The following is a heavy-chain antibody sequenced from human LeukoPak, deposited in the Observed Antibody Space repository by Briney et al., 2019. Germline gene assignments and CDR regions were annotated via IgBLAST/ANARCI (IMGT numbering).Heavy chain of an antibody. J-gene: IGHJ6*03. Sequence: GGSLRLSCAASGFTFSNYCMNWVRQAPGKGLEWVSGISGSGGSTYYADSVKGRFTISRDNSKNTLYLQMNSLRVEDTAVFYCAKVRDGRSTGGTYYYYMDVWGKGTTVTVSS. V-gene: IGHV3-23*01. D-gene: IGHD1-26*01. CDR1: GFTFSNYC. CDR3: AKVRDGRSTGGTYYYYMDV. CDR2: ISGSGGST.